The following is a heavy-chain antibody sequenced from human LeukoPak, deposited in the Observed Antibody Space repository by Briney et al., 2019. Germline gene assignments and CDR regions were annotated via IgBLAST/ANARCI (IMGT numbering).Heavy chain of an antibody. CDR2: INHSGST. J-gene: IGHJ4*02. CDR3: ARLGIVVVILDY. Sequence: PSETLSLTCAVYGGSFSGYYWSWIRQPPGTGLEWIGEINHSGSTNYNPSLKSRVTISVDTSKNQFSLKLSSVTAADPAVYYCARLGIVVVILDYWGQGTLVSVSS. D-gene: IGHD3-22*01. CDR1: GGSFSGYY. V-gene: IGHV4-34*01.